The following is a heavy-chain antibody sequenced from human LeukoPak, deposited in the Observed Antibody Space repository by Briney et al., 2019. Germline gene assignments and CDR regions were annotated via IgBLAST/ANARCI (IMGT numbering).Heavy chain of an antibody. Sequence: GESLQISCQGSGYIFNTYWIAWVRQLPGKGLEWMGVIYPGDSDTRYSPSFQGQVTMSADKSISTAYLQWSSLKASDTAMYYCATDRYCSGGSCSFDYWGQGTLVTVSS. CDR2: IYPGDSDT. J-gene: IGHJ4*02. CDR3: ATDRYCSGGSCSFDY. D-gene: IGHD2-15*01. CDR1: GYIFNTYW. V-gene: IGHV5-51*01.